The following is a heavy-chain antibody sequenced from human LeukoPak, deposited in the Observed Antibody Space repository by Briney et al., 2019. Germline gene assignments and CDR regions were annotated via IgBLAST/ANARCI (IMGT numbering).Heavy chain of an antibody. D-gene: IGHD4-17*01. CDR2: ISAYKGNT. CDR3: ARAVTVTTLILDAFDI. Sequence: GASVKVSCKASGYTFTSHYMHWVRQAPGQGLEWMGWISAYKGNTNYAQKLQGRVTMTTDTSTSTAYMELRSLRSDDTAVYYCARAVTVTTLILDAFDIWGQGTMVTVSS. J-gene: IGHJ3*02. CDR1: GYTFTSHY. V-gene: IGHV1-18*04.